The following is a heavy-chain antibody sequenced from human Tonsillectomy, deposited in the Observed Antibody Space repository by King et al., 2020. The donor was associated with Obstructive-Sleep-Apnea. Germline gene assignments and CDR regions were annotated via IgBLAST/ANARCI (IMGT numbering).Heavy chain of an antibody. V-gene: IGHV4-39*07. CDR2: IYYSGST. J-gene: IGHJ4*02. CDR1: GGSISSSSYY. D-gene: IGHD5-18*01. Sequence: MQLQESGPGLVKPSETLSLTCTVSGGSISSSSYYWGWIRQPPGKGLEWIGSIYYSGSTYYNPSLKSRVTISVDTSKNHFSLKLSSVTAADTAVYYCASDVGGYSYGCGDYWGQGTLVTVTS. CDR3: ASDVGGYSYGCGDY.